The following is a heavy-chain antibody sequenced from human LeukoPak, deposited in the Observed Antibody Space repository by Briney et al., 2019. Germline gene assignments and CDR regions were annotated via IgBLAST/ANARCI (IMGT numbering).Heavy chain of an antibody. J-gene: IGHJ6*02. CDR3: ARDCSSTSCYTEVYYYYGMDV. CDR2: INTNTGNP. CDR1: GYTFTSYA. D-gene: IGHD2-2*02. V-gene: IGHV7-4-1*02. Sequence: ASVEVSCKASGYTFTSYAMNWVRQAPGQGLEWMGWINTNTGNPTYAQGFTGRFVFSLDTSVSTAYLQISSLKAEDTAVYYCARDCSSTSCYTEVYYYYGMDVWGQGTTVTVSS.